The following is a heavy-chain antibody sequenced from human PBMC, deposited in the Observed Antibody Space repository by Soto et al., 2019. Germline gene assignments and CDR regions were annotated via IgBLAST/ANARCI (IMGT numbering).Heavy chain of an antibody. D-gene: IGHD3-10*01. CDR2: INYSGST. J-gene: IGHJ6*02. CDR1: GFSFSGGAYY. CDR3: ARVPAPSEFYGKDD. Sequence: TLSLSCTVSGFSFSGGAYYWSWLGQGPGQGLEWIGNINYSGSTYYTPSLKSRVTISVDTSKNQFSLKLSSVTAEDTAVYYCARVPAPSEFYGKDDWGQGTTVTVSS. V-gene: IGHV4-31*03.